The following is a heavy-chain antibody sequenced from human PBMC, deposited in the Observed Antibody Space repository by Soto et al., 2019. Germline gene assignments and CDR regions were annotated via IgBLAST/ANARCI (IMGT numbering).Heavy chain of an antibody. CDR2: IYYSGRT. J-gene: IGHJ4*02. Sequence: SETLSLTCIVSGESISSSSYYWGWIRQPPGKGLEWIGSIYYSGRTYYNPSFKSRVTISIDTSKNQFSLKLSSVTVTDTAVYYCARQRTTVVTQAYFDHWGQGALVTVSS. V-gene: IGHV4-39*01. CDR1: GESISSSSYY. CDR3: ARQRTTVVTQAYFDH. D-gene: IGHD2-21*02.